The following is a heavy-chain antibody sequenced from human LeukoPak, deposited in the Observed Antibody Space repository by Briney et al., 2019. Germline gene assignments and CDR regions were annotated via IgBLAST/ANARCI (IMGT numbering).Heavy chain of an antibody. D-gene: IGHD3-3*01. CDR2: ISAYNGNT. CDR1: GYTFTSYG. J-gene: IGHJ6*02. Sequence: ASVKVSCKASGYTFTSYGISWVRQAPGQGLEWMGWISAYNGNTNYAQKLQGRVTMTTDTSTSTAYMELRSLRSDDTAVYYCARGRFLEWLPYYYYGMDVWGQGTTVTVSS. CDR3: ARGRFLEWLPYYYYGMDV. V-gene: IGHV1-18*01.